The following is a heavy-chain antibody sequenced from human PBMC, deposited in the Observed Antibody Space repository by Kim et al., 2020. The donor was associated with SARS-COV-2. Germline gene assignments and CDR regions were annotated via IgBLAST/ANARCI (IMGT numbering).Heavy chain of an antibody. D-gene: IGHD1-20*01. V-gene: IGHV3-74*01. CDR2: T. J-gene: IGHJ6*02. Sequence: TTDADSVKGRFTISRDNARNTVYLQMNSLRADDTAVYDCARDNCDSMDVGGQGTTVTVSS. CDR3: ARDNCDSMDV.